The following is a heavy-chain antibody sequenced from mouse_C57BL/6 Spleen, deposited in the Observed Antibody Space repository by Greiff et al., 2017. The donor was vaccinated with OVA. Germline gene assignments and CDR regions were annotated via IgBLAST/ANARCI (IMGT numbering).Heavy chain of an antibody. J-gene: IGHJ2*01. V-gene: IGHV1-53*01. D-gene: IGHD2-3*01. Sequence: QVQLKQPGTELVKPGASVTLSCKASGYTFTSYWMHWVKQRPGQGLEWIGNINPSNGGTNYNEKFKSKATLTVDKSSSTAYMQLSSLTSEDSAVYYCASQKNRWLPLDYWGQGTTLTVSS. CDR3: ASQKNRWLPLDY. CDR1: GYTFTSYW. CDR2: INPSNGGT.